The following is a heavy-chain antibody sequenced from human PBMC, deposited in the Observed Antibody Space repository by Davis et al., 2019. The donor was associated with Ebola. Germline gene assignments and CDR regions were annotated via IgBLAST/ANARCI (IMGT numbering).Heavy chain of an antibody. CDR2: IYPGDSDT. J-gene: IGHJ6*02. V-gene: IGHV5-51*01. CDR3: ARFRSRNYYYYGMDV. Sequence: GSLRLSCKGSGYSFTSYWIGWVRQMPGKGLEWMGIIYPGDSDTRYSPSFQGQVTISADKSISTAYLQWSSLKASDTAMYYCARFRSRNYYYYGMDVWGQGTTVTVSS. CDR1: GYSFTSYW. D-gene: IGHD1-14*01.